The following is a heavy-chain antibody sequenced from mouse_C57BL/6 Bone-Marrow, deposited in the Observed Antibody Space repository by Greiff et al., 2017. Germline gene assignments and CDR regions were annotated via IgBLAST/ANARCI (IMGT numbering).Heavy chain of an antibody. V-gene: IGHV1-76*01. CDR3: ARRGYYGSSYFFDY. CDR1: GYTFTDYY. Sequence: QVQLQQSGAELVRPGASVKLSCKASGYTFTDYYINWVKQRPGQGLEWIARIYPGSGNTYYNEKFKGKATLTAEKSSSTAYMQLSSLTSEDSAVYFCARRGYYGSSYFFDYWGQGTTLTVAS. CDR2: IYPGSGNT. J-gene: IGHJ2*01. D-gene: IGHD1-1*01.